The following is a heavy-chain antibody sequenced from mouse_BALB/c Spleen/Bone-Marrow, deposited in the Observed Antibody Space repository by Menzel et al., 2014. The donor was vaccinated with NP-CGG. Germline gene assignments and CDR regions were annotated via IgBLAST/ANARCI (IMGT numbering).Heavy chain of an antibody. CDR2: INPSNGRT. CDR3: AREAYYGPDY. D-gene: IGHD1-2*01. CDR1: GYTFTRYW. Sequence: QVQLQQSGAELVKPGASVKLSCKASGYTFTRYWMKWVKQRPGQGLEWIGEINPSNGRTNYNEKFKSKATLTVDKSSSTAYMQLSSLTSEDSAVYYCAREAYYGPDYWGQGTTLTVSS. J-gene: IGHJ2*01. V-gene: IGHV1S81*02.